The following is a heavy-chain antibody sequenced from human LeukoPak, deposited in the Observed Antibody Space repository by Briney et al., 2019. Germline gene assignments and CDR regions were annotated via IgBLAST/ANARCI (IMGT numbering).Heavy chain of an antibody. Sequence: SETLSLTCAVHGGSFSGYYWSWIRQPPGKGLEWIGEINHSGSTNYNPSLKSRVTISLDTSKNQFSLKLSSVTAADTAVYYCASNSIWFGELGDAFDIWGQGTMVTVSS. J-gene: IGHJ3*02. CDR3: ASNSIWFGELGDAFDI. D-gene: IGHD3-10*01. CDR1: GGSFSGYY. CDR2: INHSGST. V-gene: IGHV4-34*01.